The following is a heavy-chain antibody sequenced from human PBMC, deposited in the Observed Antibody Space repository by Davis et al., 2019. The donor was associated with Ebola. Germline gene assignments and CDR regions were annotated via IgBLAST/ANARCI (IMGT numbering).Heavy chain of an antibody. Sequence: ASVKVSCKASGGTFSSYTITWVRQAPGQGLEWMGWISAYNGDTNSAQKIQGRVTLTTDTSTSTAYMELRSRTSNDTAVYYWARKETGRALDYWGKGTLVTVSS. J-gene: IGHJ4*02. CDR1: GGTFSSYT. CDR3: ARKETGRALDY. V-gene: IGHV1-18*01. CDR2: ISAYNGDT.